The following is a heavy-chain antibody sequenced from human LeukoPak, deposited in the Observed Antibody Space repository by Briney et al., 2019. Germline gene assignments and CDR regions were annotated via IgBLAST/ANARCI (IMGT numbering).Heavy chain of an antibody. CDR3: ARLRRSQHGYNPLDY. Sequence: GESPKISWKGSGYGFTSYWIGWVRQMPGKGLEWMGIIYPGGSDTRYSPSFQGQVTISADKYISTAYLQWSSLKASDTAMYYCARLRRSQHGYNPLDYWGQGTLVTVSS. J-gene: IGHJ4*02. D-gene: IGHD5-24*01. CDR2: IYPGGSDT. V-gene: IGHV5-51*01. CDR1: GYGFTSYW.